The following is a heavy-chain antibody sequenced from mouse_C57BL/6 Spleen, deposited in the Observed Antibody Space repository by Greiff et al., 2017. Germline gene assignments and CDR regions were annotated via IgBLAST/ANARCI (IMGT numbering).Heavy chain of an antibody. J-gene: IGHJ2*01. CDR3: SRHDYYGSCFDY. CDR2: IWSDGST. D-gene: IGHD1-1*01. Sequence: VKLVESGPGLVAPSQRLSITCNVSGFSLTSYGVHWVRQPPGKGLEWLVVIWSDGSTTYNSALKSRLSISNDNTKSQVFLKMNSLQTDDTARYYCSRHDYYGSCFDYWGQGTTLTVSS. V-gene: IGHV2-6-1*01. CDR1: GFSLTSYG.